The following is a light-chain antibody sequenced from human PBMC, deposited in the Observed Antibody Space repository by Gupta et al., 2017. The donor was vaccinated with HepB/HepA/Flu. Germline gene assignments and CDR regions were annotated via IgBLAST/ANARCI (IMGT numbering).Light chain of an antibody. CDR2: LGS. J-gene: IGKJ1*01. CDR1: QSLLHSNGYNY. V-gene: IGKV2-28*01. CDR3: MQALQSHS. Sequence: DIVMTQSPLSLPVTPGEPASISCRSSQSLLHSNGYNYLDWYLQKPGQSPQLLIYLGSNRASGVPDRFGGSGSGTDFTLKISRGEAEDVGVYYCMQALQSHSFGQGTKVEIK.